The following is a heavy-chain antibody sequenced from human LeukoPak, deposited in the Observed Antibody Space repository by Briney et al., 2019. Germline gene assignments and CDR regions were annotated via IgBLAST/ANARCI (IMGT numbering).Heavy chain of an antibody. J-gene: IGHJ4*02. Sequence: PGRSLRLSCAASGFTFSSYGMHWVRQAPGKGLEWVASIKQDGSEKYYVDSVKGRFTISRDNAKNSVYLQMTSLRAEDTAVYYCATPGSGIWCFDYWGQGTLLTVSS. CDR1: GFTFSSYG. V-gene: IGHV3-7*01. CDR3: ATPGSGIWCFDY. D-gene: IGHD6-13*01. CDR2: IKQDGSEK.